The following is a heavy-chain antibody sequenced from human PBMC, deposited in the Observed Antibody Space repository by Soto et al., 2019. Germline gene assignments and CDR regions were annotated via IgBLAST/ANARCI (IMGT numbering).Heavy chain of an antibody. CDR3: AKSWDFFDY. CDR1: GFTFSSYA. CDR2: ISAGGNT. D-gene: IGHD1-26*01. Sequence: GGSLRLSCAASGFTFSSYAINWVRQAPGKGLQWVSSISAGGNTYYADSVKGRFTISRDNSKNTLYMQVNSLRAEDTAVYYCAKSWDFFDYWGQGTLVTVSS. J-gene: IGHJ4*02. V-gene: IGHV3-23*01.